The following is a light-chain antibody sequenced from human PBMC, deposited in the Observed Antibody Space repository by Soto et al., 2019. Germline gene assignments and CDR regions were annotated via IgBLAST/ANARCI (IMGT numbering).Light chain of an antibody. Sequence: DIQMTQSPSSLSASVGDRITITCRASHNISNYLNWYQHQPGKAPKLLIYAASSLQSGVPSRFSGSGSSTEFTLTITSLQPEDFTTYFCQQSYSTPSYTFGQGTKLEI. CDR1: HNISNY. CDR3: QQSYSTPSYT. CDR2: AAS. J-gene: IGKJ2*01. V-gene: IGKV1-39*01.